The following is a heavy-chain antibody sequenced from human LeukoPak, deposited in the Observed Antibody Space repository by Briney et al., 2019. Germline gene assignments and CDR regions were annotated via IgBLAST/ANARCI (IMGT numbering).Heavy chain of an antibody. Sequence: PSETLSLTCAVYGGSFSGYCWSWIRQPPGKGLEWIGEINHSGSTNYNPSLKSRVTISVDTSKNQFSLKLSSVTAADTAVYYCAAKGLIPTPFDYWGQGTLATVSS. D-gene: IGHD2-2*01. CDR2: INHSGST. CDR1: GGSFSGYC. V-gene: IGHV4-34*01. J-gene: IGHJ4*02. CDR3: AAKGLIPTPFDY.